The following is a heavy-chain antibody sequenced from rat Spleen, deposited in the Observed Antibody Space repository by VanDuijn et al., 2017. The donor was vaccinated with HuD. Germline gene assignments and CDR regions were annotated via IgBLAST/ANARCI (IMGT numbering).Heavy chain of an antibody. D-gene: IGHD1-10*01. Sequence: QVQLKESGPGLVQPSQTLSLTCTVSGFSLTSYGVSWVRQPPGKGLEWIGAIWSGGSTDYNSALKSRLSISRDTSKSQVLLKMNSLQTEDTAIYFCTRPNNPYWYFDFWGPGTMVTVSS. V-gene: IGHV2-15*01. CDR2: IWSGGST. CDR3: TRPNNPYWYFDF. CDR1: GFSLTSYG. J-gene: IGHJ1*01.